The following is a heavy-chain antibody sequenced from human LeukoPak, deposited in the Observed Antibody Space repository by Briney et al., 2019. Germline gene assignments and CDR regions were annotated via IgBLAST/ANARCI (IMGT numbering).Heavy chain of an antibody. Sequence: SETLSLTCTVSGGSISSSSYYWGWIRQPPGKGLEWIGSIYYSGSTYYNPSLKSRVTISVDTSMNQFSLKLSSVTAADTAVYYCARPADYDILTGYRYWGQGTLVTVSS. J-gene: IGHJ4*02. D-gene: IGHD3-9*01. CDR2: IYYSGST. V-gene: IGHV4-39*01. CDR3: ARPADYDILTGYRY. CDR1: GGSISSSSYY.